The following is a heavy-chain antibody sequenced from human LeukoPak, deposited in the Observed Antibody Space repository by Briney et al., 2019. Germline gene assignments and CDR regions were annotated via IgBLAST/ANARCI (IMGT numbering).Heavy chain of an antibody. V-gene: IGHV3-21*01. Sequence: PGGSLRLSCAASGFTFSSYSMNWVRQAPGKGLEWVSSISSSSSYIYYADSVKGRFTISRDNAKNSLYLQMNSLRAEDTAVYYCAAQRGIVVISGIDDYWGQGTLVTVSS. CDR2: ISSSSSYI. CDR1: GFTFSSYS. J-gene: IGHJ4*02. CDR3: AAQRGIVVISGIDDY. D-gene: IGHD3-22*01.